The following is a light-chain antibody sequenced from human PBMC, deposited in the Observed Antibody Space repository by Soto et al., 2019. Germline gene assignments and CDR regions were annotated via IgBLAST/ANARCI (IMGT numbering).Light chain of an antibody. CDR3: QQYGNSPPGT. J-gene: IGKJ1*01. CDR2: GVS. Sequence: EIVLTQSPGTLSLSPGDTATLSCRASQSFSSSYLAWYQHKPGQAPKLLLYGVSARAAGITDRFSGSGFGTDFTLTVSRLEPEDFAVYYCQQYGNSPPGTFVQGTKLEMK. CDR1: QSFSSSY. V-gene: IGKV3-20*01.